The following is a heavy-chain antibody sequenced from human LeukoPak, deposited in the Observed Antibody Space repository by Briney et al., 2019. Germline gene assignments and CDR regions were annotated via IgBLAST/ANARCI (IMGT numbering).Heavy chain of an antibody. CDR2: IIPIFGTA. V-gene: IGHV1-69*13. J-gene: IGHJ4*02. CDR3: ARPAQVYEVPGYYFDY. Sequence: GASVKVSCKASGGTFSRYAISWVRQAPGQGLEWIGGIIPIFGTANYAQKFQGRVTITADESTSTAYMELSSLRSEDTAVYYCARPAQVYEVPGYYFDYWGQGTLVTVSS. D-gene: IGHD2-2*01. CDR1: GGTFSRYA.